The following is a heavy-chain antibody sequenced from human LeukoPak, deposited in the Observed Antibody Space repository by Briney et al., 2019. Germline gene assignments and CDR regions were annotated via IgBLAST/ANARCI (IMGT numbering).Heavy chain of an antibody. D-gene: IGHD3-22*01. V-gene: IGHV1-18*01. Sequence: GASVKVSCKASGYTFTSYGISWVRQAPGQGLEWMGWISAYNGNTNYAQKLQGRVTMTTDTSTSTAYMELRSLRSDDTAVYYCARDFYYDSSGYYLHWGQGTLVTVSS. CDR2: ISAYNGNT. J-gene: IGHJ4*02. CDR1: GYTFTSYG. CDR3: ARDFYYDSSGYYLH.